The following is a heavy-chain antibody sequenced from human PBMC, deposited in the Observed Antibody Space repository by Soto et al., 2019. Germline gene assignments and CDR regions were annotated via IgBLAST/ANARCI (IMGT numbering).Heavy chain of an antibody. V-gene: IGHV4-59*01. CDR3: ARDSGPGWLQFVGFDC. D-gene: IGHD5-12*01. J-gene: IGHJ4*02. Sequence: PSETLSLTCTVSGGSISSYYWSWIRQPPGKGLEWIGYIYYSGSTNYNPSLKSRVTISVDTSKNQFSLKLSSVTAADTAVYYCARDSGPGWLQFVGFDCWGQGTLVTVSS. CDR1: GGSISSYY. CDR2: IYYSGST.